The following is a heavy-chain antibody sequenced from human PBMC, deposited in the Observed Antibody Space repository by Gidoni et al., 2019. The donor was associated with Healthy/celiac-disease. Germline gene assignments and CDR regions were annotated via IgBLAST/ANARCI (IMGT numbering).Heavy chain of an antibody. CDR1: GFTFDDYA. V-gene: IGHV3-9*01. D-gene: IGHD3-3*01. J-gene: IGHJ4*02. CDR2: ISWNSGSI. CDR3: AKAPKPYYDFWSALVG. Sequence: EVQLVESGGGLVQPGRSLRLSCAASGFTFDDYAMHWVRQAPGKGLEWVSGISWNSGSIGYADSVKGRFTISRDNAKNSLYLQMNSLRAEDTALYYCAKAPKPYYDFWSALVGWGQGTLVTVSS.